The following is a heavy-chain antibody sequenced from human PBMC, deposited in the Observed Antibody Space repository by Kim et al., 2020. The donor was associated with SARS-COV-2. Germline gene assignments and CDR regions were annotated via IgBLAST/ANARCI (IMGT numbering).Heavy chain of an antibody. CDR3: ATGGDEIAGTTKAAFFDY. D-gene: IGHD1-20*01. Sequence: GKCRFTISRDNSKNTLYLQMNSLRAEDTAVYYCATGGDEIAGTTKAAFFDYWGQGTLVTVSS. J-gene: IGHJ4*02. V-gene: IGHV3-30*03.